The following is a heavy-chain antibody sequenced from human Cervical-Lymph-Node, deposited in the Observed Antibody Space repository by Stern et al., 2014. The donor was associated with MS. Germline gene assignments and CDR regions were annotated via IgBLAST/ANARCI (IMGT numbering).Heavy chain of an antibody. CDR3: ARHSVGVKDFDS. CDR1: GGSIRTFS. V-gene: IGHV4-59*01. CDR2: VYYNGTT. D-gene: IGHD4-23*01. J-gene: IGHJ4*02. Sequence: QVQLQESGPGLVKPSETLSLTCTVSGGSIRTFSWSWIRQPPGRGLEWIGCVYYNGTTTHNPSLKSRVTMSADTSKSQLSLRLHSVTAADTAVYYCARHSVGVKDFDSWGQGTLVTVSS.